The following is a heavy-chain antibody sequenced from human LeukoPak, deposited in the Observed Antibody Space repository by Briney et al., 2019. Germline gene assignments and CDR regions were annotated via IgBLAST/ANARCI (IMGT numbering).Heavy chain of an antibody. CDR1: GFTFSNAR. V-gene: IGHV3-15*01. Sequence: GGSLRLSCAASGFTFSNARMSWVRQAPGKGLEWVGRIKSKTDGGTTDYAAPVKGRFTISRDDSKNTLYLQMNSLKTEDTAVYYCTTEGLTTVTTYSSSWSVDYWGQGTLVTVSS. CDR2: IKSKTDGGTT. J-gene: IGHJ4*02. D-gene: IGHD6-13*01. CDR3: TTEGLTTVTTYSSSWSVDY.